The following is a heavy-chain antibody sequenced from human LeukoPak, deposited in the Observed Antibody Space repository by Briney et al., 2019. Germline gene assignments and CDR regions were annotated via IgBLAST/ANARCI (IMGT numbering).Heavy chain of an antibody. V-gene: IGHV3-23*01. CDR1: GFTFSSYA. J-gene: IGHJ3*02. CDR2: ISGSIRGDGIT. Sequence: GGSLRLSCAASGFTFSSYAMSWVRQAPGKGLEWVSDISGSIRGDGITNYADSVKGRFTISRDNSKKTLYLQMNSLRAEDTAVYYCAKGKINHDGAFDIWGQGTMVTVSS. CDR3: AKGKINHDGAFDI. D-gene: IGHD3-16*01.